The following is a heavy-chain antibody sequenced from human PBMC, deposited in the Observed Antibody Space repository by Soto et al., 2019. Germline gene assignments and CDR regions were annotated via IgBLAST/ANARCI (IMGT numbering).Heavy chain of an antibody. Sequence: PGGSLRLSCAASGFTFSSYSMNWVRQAPGKGLEWVSSISSSSSYIYYADSVKGRFTISRDNAMNSLYLQMNSLRAEDTAVYYCARAMPTYDFWSSLYYYGMDVWGQGTTVTVSS. J-gene: IGHJ6*02. CDR3: ARAMPTYDFWSSLYYYGMDV. CDR2: ISSSSSYI. V-gene: IGHV3-21*01. D-gene: IGHD3-3*01. CDR1: GFTFSSYS.